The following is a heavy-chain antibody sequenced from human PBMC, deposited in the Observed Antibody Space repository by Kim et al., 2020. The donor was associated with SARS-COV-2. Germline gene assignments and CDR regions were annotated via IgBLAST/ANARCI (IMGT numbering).Heavy chain of an antibody. J-gene: IGHJ4*02. D-gene: IGHD4-17*01. CDR3: AREEDGDYAAY. CDR2: I. V-gene: IGHV3-21*01. Sequence: IYYADSVKGRLTISRDNAKNSLYLQMNSLRAEDTAVYYCAREEDGDYAAYWGQGTLVTVSS.